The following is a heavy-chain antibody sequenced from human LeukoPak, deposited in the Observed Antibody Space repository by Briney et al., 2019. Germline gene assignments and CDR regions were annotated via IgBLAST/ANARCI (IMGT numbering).Heavy chain of an antibody. CDR3: ARLGAGPTYYDFWSGYSSFYFDY. Sequence: SSETLSLTCTVSGGSTSSGNYYWGWLRQPPGKGLEWIGSISSSGNTYYNPSLKSRITIFIDTSKNHFSLKLSSVSAADTAVYYCARLGAGPTYYDFWSGYSSFYFDYWGQGTLVTVSS. V-gene: IGHV4-39*02. CDR1: GGSTSSGNYY. J-gene: IGHJ4*02. D-gene: IGHD3-3*01. CDR2: ISSSGNT.